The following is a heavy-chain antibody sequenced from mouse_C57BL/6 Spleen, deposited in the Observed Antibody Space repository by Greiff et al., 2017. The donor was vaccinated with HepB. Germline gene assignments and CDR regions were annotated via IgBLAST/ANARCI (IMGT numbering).Heavy chain of an antibody. CDR3: TRYLITTVDPYYAMDY. Sequence: EVKLVESGGGLVQPGGSMKLSCAASGFTFSDAWMDWVRQSPEKGLEWVAEIRNKANNHATYYAESVKGRFTISRDDSKSSVYLQMNSLRAEDTGIYYCTRYLITTVDPYYAMDYWGQGTSVTVSS. J-gene: IGHJ4*01. CDR2: IRNKANNHAT. D-gene: IGHD1-1*01. V-gene: IGHV6-6*01. CDR1: GFTFSDAW.